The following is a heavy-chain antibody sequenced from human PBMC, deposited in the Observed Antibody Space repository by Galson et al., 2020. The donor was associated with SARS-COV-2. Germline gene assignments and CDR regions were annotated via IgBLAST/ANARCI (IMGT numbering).Heavy chain of an antibody. V-gene: IGHV3-7*05. CDR1: GFTFSSYW. D-gene: IGHD3-22*01. CDR3: ARASEVIATGRALVY. CDR2: IKQDGSDK. J-gene: IGHJ4*02. Sequence: TAGSLRLSCAASGFTFSSYWMNWVRQTPGKGLEWVANIKQDGSDKYYVDSVKGRFIISRDNAKNSLYLQMNSLRAEDTAVYYCARASEVIATGRALVYWGQGTLVTVSS.